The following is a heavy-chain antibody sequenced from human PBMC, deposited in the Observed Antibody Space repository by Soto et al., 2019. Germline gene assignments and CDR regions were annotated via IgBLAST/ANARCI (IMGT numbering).Heavy chain of an antibody. CDR1: GYTFTSYA. CDR3: GRVSPFWSGYYSYCVDV. D-gene: IGHD3-3*01. V-gene: IGHV1-3*01. J-gene: IGHJ6*03. CDR2: INAGNGNT. Sequence: ASVKVSCKASGYTFTSYAMHWVRQAPGQRLEWMGWINAGNGNTKYSQKFQGRVTITRDTSASTAYMELSSLRSEDTAVYYCGRVSPFWSGYYSYCVDVWGKGTTVTDSS.